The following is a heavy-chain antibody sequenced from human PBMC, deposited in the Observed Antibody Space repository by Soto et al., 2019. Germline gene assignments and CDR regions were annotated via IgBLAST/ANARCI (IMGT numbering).Heavy chain of an antibody. CDR2: IIPIFGTA. V-gene: IGHV1-69*13. D-gene: IGHD6-19*01. J-gene: IGHJ4*02. CDR1: GYTFTGYY. Sequence: ASVKVSCKASGYTFTGYYMHWVRQAPGQGLEWMGGIIPIFGTANYAQKFQGRVTITADESTSTAYMELSSLRSEDTAVYYCASGLYGGTPDGCLDYWGQGTLVTVSS. CDR3: ASGLYGGTPDGCLDY.